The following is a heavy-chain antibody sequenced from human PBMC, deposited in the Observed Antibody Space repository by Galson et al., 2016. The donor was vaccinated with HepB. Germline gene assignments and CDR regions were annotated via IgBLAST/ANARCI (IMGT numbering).Heavy chain of an antibody. Sequence: TLSLTCTVSGGSISSGGYYWSWIRQHPGKGLEWIGYIYYSGNTYYNPSLKSRVLISVDTSKNHVSLKLSSVTAADTAVYYCARTDDLFYGMDVWGQGTTVSVSS. CDR2: IYYSGNT. J-gene: IGHJ6*02. CDR1: GGSISSGGYY. D-gene: IGHD2-21*01. V-gene: IGHV4-31*03. CDR3: ARTDDLFYGMDV.